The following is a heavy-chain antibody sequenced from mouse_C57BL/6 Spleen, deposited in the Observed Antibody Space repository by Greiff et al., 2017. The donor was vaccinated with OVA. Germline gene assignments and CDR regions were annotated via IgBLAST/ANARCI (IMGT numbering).Heavy chain of an antibody. Sequence: VQLQQPGAELVMPGASVKLSCKASGYTFTSYWMHWVKQRPGQGLEWIGEIDPSDSYTNYNQKFKGKSTLTVDKSSSTAYMQLSSLTSEDSAVYYCARGGDSYYFDYWGQGTTLTVSS. J-gene: IGHJ2*01. CDR3: ARGGDSYYFDY. CDR1: GYTFTSYW. V-gene: IGHV1-69*01. CDR2: IDPSDSYT.